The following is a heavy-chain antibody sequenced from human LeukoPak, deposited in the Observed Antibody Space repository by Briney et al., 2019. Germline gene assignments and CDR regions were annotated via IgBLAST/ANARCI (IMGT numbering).Heavy chain of an antibody. Sequence: PSHALSLTCAVSGGSISSGSYSGSWIRQPPGKGLEWIGYIYPRGSTYYNPSLKSRVILSLDKSANQFSLNLSSVTAADTAVYYCARFSPRAMGNYLDFWGQGTLVTVSS. V-gene: IGHV4-30-2*01. CDR3: ARFSPRAMGNYLDF. D-gene: IGHD7-27*01. CDR1: GGSISSGSYS. J-gene: IGHJ4*02. CDR2: IYPRGST.